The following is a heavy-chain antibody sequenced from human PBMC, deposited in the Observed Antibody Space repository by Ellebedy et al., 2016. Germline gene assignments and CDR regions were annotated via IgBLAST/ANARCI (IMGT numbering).Heavy chain of an antibody. J-gene: IGHJ4*02. CDR1: GFTVSSFW. D-gene: IGHD3-9*01. CDR3: AREGAVRVYYDILTGQESVYYFDY. CDR2: IKHDGSEK. Sequence: GESLKISCATSGFTVSSFWMSWGRQAPGKGLEWVASIKHDGSEKNYVDSVKGRFTISRDNAKNALYLQMNSLRAEDTAVYYCAREGAVRVYYDILTGQESVYYFDYWGQGTLVTVSS. V-gene: IGHV3-7*01.